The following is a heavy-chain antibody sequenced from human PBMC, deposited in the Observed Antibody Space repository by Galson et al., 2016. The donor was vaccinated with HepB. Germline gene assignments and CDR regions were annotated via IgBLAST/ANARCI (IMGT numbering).Heavy chain of an antibody. CDR3: AKERGRGGDCYSH. D-gene: IGHD2-21*02. Sequence: SLRLSCAASGFTCSSYAMTWVRQAPGRGLEWVSTISGTGETTYYADSVKGRFIISRDNSKYTLYLQMDSPRAEDTAVYYCAKERGRGGDCYSHWGQGTLVPVSS. CDR1: GFTCSSYA. CDR2: ISGTGETT. J-gene: IGHJ4*02. V-gene: IGHV3-23*01.